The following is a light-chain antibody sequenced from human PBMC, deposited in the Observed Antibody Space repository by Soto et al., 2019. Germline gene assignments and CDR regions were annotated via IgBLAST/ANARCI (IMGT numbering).Light chain of an antibody. J-gene: IGLJ2*01. Sequence: SYELTQSPSVSGAPGQTASISCSGDELGHKYVCWYQQKPGHSPVLVIYQNNRRPSGIPERFSGSHSGNTATLTICGTQAMDEADYSCQAWDGNTAVFGGGTKLTVL. CDR3: QAWDGNTAV. CDR1: ELGHKY. CDR2: QNN. V-gene: IGLV3-1*01.